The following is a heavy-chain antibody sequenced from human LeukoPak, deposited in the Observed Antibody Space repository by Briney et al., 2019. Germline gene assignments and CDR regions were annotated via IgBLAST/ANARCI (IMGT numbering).Heavy chain of an antibody. CDR3: TRGNAN. Sequence: SETLSLTCTVSGGSINSYYWSWIRQPPGEGLEWIGYISYSGSTNYNPSLKSRVTISVDTSKNQFFLKLSSVTAADTALYYCTRGNANWGQGTLVTVSS. J-gene: IGHJ4*02. CDR1: GGSINSYY. CDR2: ISYSGST. V-gene: IGHV4-59*01.